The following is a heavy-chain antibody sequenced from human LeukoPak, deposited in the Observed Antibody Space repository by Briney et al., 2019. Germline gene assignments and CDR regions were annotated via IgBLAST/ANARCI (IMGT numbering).Heavy chain of an antibody. CDR3: AREVVVTGSYSNYYYGMDV. Sequence: GGSLRLSCAASGFTFSSYWMSWVRQAPGKGLEWVANIKQDGSEKYYVDSVKGRFTMSRDNAKNSLYLQMNSLRVEDTAAYYCAREVVVTGSYSNYYYGMDVWGQGTTVTVSS. CDR2: IKQDGSEK. CDR1: GFTFSSYW. V-gene: IGHV3-7*01. J-gene: IGHJ6*02. D-gene: IGHD3-10*01.